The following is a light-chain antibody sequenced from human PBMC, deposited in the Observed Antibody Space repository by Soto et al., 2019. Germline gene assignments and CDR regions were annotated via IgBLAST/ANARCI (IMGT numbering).Light chain of an antibody. CDR3: QVWDSSSHQVV. CDR2: YDS. CDR1: NIGSKS. Sequence: SYELTQPPSVSVAPGKTASITCGGNNIGSKSVHWYQQKPGQAPVVVINYDSDRPSGIPDRFSGYNSGNTATLTIRRVEGGDEADYYCQVWDSSSHQVVFGGGTKVTVL. J-gene: IGLJ2*01. V-gene: IGLV3-21*04.